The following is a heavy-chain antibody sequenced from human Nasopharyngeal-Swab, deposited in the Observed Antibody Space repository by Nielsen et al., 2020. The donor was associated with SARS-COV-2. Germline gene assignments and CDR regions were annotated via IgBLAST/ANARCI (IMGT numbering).Heavy chain of an antibody. CDR1: GYTFTSYY. CDR2: INPTDGST. J-gene: IGHJ6*02. V-gene: IGHV1-46*01. Sequence: SVKVSCKASGYTFTSYYLHWVRQAPGQGLEWMGIINPTDGSTRYAQKFEGRVTMTRVTSTGTVYMELNSLRSEDTAVYYCARVLPFRITGTSGMDVWGQGTTVTVSS. D-gene: IGHD1-7*01. CDR3: ARVLPFRITGTSGMDV.